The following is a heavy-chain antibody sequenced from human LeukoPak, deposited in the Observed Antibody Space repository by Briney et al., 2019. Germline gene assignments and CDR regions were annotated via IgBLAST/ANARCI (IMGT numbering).Heavy chain of an antibody. Sequence: ASVTVSCKASGYTFASYAMHWVRQAPGQGLELMGLINPSGGSTSYAQKFQGRVTMTRDTSTSTVYMELSSLRSEDTAVYYCARSFGRPDYYYYGMDVWGQGTTVTVSS. CDR3: ARSFGRPDYYYYGMDV. V-gene: IGHV1-46*01. J-gene: IGHJ6*02. D-gene: IGHD2-2*01. CDR2: INPSGGST. CDR1: GYTFASYA.